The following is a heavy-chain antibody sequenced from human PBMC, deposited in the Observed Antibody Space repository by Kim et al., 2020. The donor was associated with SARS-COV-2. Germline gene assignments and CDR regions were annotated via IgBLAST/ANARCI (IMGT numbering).Heavy chain of an antibody. D-gene: IGHD3-10*01. CDR3: ARHWFGELKDS. J-gene: IGHJ4*02. Sequence: TYYNPSLKSRVTISVDTSKNQFSLKLSSVTAADTAVYYCARHWFGELKDSWGQGTLVTVSS. V-gene: IGHV4-39*01. CDR2: T.